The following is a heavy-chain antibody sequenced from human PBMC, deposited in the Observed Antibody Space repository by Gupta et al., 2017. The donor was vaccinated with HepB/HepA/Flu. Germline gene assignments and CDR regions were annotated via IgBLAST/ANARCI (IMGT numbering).Heavy chain of an antibody. V-gene: IGHV3-23*01. CDR2: IGSSGNR. CDR3: VTNSSGYASFDF. Sequence: EVQLLESGGDLVQPGRSLRLSCQVSGFTFATSAMSWVRQAPGKGLEWVSGIGSSGNRYYADSVKGRFTLSRDTSTNTLYLQMTSLRVEDTAIYYCVTNSSGYASFDFWGQGTLVTVSS. D-gene: IGHD6-25*01. J-gene: IGHJ4*02. CDR1: GFTFATSA.